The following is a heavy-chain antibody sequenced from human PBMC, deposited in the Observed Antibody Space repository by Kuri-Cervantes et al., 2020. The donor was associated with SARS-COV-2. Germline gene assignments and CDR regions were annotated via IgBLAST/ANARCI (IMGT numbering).Heavy chain of an antibody. D-gene: IGHD2-21*01. Sequence: ASVKVSCKASGGTFSSYAISWVRQAPGQGLEWMGWINPNSGGTNYAQKFQGRVTMTRDTSISTAYMELSRLRSDDTAVYYCASYSEAGSWGQGTLVTVSS. CDR3: ASYSEAGS. CDR2: INPNSGGT. CDR1: GGTFSSYA. V-gene: IGHV1-2*02. J-gene: IGHJ5*02.